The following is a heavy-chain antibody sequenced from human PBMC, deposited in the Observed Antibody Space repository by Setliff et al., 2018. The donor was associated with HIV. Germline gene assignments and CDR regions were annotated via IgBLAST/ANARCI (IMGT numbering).Heavy chain of an antibody. CDR3: TTRLSGSYIPNWFDP. Sequence: PGGSLRLSCAASGFTFSNAWMGWVRQAPGKGLEWVGRIKSKTDGGTTDYAAPVKGRFTISRDDSKNTVYLQMNSLKTEDTAVYYCTTRLSGSYIPNWFDPWGQGTLVTVSS. V-gene: IGHV3-15*01. CDR2: IKSKTDGGTT. CDR1: GFTFSNAW. J-gene: IGHJ5*02. D-gene: IGHD1-26*01.